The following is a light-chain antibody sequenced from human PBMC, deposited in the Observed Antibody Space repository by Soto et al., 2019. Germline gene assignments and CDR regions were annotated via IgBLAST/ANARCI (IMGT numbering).Light chain of an antibody. J-gene: IGKJ2*01. CDR3: QSYNDWPFT. Sequence: EIVMTQSPATLSVSPGERVTLSCRASESLSTYLAWYQQKPGQAPRLLIYGPSTNATGIPAGFSGSGSATDFTLTISSLQSEDFAVYYCQSYNDWPFTFGQGTKLEI. CDR2: GPS. V-gene: IGKV3-15*01. CDR1: ESLSTY.